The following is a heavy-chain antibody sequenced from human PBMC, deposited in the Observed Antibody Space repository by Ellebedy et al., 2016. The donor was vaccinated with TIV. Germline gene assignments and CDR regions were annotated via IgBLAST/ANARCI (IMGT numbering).Heavy chain of an antibody. V-gene: IGHV3-11*01. D-gene: IGHD6-13*01. Sequence: GESLKISCAASGFTFTDYYMSWIRQAPGKGLEWLSSISTGGSSIHYADSVKGRFAISRDNSKNTLYLQMNSLRAEDTAVYYCAKDGSSWYDGAEYFQHWGQGTLVTVSS. CDR2: ISTGGSSI. CDR1: GFTFTDYY. CDR3: AKDGSSWYDGAEYFQH. J-gene: IGHJ1*01.